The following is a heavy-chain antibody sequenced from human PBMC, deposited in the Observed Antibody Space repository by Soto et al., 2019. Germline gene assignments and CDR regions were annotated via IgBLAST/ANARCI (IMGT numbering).Heavy chain of an antibody. CDR2: INPNGGTT. J-gene: IGHJ4*02. D-gene: IGHD5-18*01. Sequence: QVQLVQSGAEVKKPGASVKVACKASGYIFTTYYMHWVRQAPGQGLEWMGIINPNGGTTTYAQKLQGRVTMTRYTSTRTGYMEIGSLRSEDTAVYYCARGGSLVTRDSYFDSWGQGTLVTFSS. V-gene: IGHV1-46*01. CDR1: GYIFTTYY. CDR3: ARGGSLVTRDSYFDS.